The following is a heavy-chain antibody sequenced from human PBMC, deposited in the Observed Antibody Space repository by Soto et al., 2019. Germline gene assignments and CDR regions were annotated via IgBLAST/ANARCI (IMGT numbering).Heavy chain of an antibody. V-gene: IGHV3-30-3*01. CDR3: ATSTSVNFDS. CDR2: IAYDGRTK. D-gene: IGHD4-4*01. J-gene: IGHJ4*02. CDR1: GFSFQNHA. Sequence: QVQLMESGGGVVQPGRSLRLSCVASGFSFQNHAMYWIRQAPGKGLEWVALIAYDGRTKYSDAVRGSFTVSRDNSKSTQYLQMNSLRAEVTAVYYCATSTSVNFDSWGQGTLDIVTS.